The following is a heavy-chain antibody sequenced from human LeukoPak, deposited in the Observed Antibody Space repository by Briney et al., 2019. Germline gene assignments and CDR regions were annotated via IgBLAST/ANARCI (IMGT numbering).Heavy chain of an antibody. CDR2: IYYSGST. CDR1: GGSFSGYY. J-gene: IGHJ2*01. CDR3: ARAPNWWSTYWYFDL. V-gene: IGHV4-34*01. Sequence: PSETLSLTCTVYGGSFSGYYWSWIRQPPGKGLEWIGSIYYSGSTYYNPSLKSRVTISVDTSKNQFSLKLSSVTAADTAVYYCARAPNWWSTYWYFDLWGRGTLVTVSS. D-gene: IGHD2-8*02.